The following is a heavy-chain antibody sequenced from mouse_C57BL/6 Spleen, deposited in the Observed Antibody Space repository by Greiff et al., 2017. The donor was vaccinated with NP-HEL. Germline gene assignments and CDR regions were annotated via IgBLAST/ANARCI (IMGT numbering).Heavy chain of an antibody. CDR1: GYTFTSYW. CDR2: IYPGSGST. V-gene: IGHV1-55*01. J-gene: IGHJ4*01. Sequence: VQLQQPGAELVKPGASVKMSCKASGYTFTSYWITWVKQRPGQGLEWIGDIYPGSGSTNYNEKFKSKATLTVDTSSSTAYMQLSSLTSEDSAVYYCARERDGSSYFYAMDYWGQGTSVTVSS. D-gene: IGHD1-1*01. CDR3: ARERDGSSYFYAMDY.